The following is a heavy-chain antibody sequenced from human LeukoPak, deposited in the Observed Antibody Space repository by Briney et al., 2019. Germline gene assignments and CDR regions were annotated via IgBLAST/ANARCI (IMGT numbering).Heavy chain of an antibody. CDR3: AKETYTAFDF. Sequence: PGRFLRLSCAASGFTFDDSAMHWVRQAPGKGLEWVSGISWNSGNIGYADSVKGRFTISRDNAKNSLYLQMSSLRPEDAALYYCAKETYTAFDFGGPGTLVTVSS. CDR1: GFTFDDSA. J-gene: IGHJ4*02. D-gene: IGHD5-12*01. CDR2: ISWNSGNI. V-gene: IGHV3-9*01.